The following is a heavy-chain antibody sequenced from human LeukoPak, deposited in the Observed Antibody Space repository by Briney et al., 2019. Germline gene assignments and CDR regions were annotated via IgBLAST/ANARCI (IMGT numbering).Heavy chain of an antibody. V-gene: IGHV4-39*07. J-gene: IGHJ2*01. CDR1: GDSISRSSYF. Sequence: SETLSLTCTVSGDSISRSSYFWAWIRQPPGKGLEWIGSVYSSGSTYYNPSLRSQITISVDTSKNQFSLKLSSVTAADTAVYYCARVYYSGSYDYWYFDLWGRGTLVTVSS. CDR2: VYSSGST. CDR3: ARVYYSGSYDYWYFDL. D-gene: IGHD1-26*01.